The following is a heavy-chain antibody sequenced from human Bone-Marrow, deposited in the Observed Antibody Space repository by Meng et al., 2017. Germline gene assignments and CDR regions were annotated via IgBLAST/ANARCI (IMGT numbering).Heavy chain of an antibody. J-gene: IGHJ4*02. CDR3: AKVRWELPLFD. CDR2: INEDAREK. CDR1: GFTFSNYW. Sequence: GGSLRLSCAVSGFTFSNYWMTWLRQSPGKGLEWVANINEDAREKHYLDSVEGRFTISRDNAKNSLYLQMNSLRAEDTAVYYCAKVRWELPLFDWGQGTLVTVSS. D-gene: IGHD1-26*01. V-gene: IGHV3-7*03.